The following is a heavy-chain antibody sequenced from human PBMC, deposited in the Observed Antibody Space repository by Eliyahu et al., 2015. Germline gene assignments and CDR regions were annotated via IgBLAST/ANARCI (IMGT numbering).Heavy chain of an antibody. D-gene: IGHD3-16*01. CDR3: ARRFAGIFDY. Sequence: QLQLQESGPGLVKPSETLSLTCSVSGGSISSSSDYWGWIRQPPGKGLEWIGSTYYSGSAYYNPSLKSRVTISVDTSKNQFSLKLSSVTAADTAVYYCARRFAGIFDYWGQGTLVTVSS. V-gene: IGHV4-39*01. CDR1: GGSISSSSDY. CDR2: TYYSGSA. J-gene: IGHJ4*02.